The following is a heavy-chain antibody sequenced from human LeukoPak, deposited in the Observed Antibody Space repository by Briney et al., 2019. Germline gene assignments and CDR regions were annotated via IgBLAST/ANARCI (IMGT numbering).Heavy chain of an antibody. J-gene: IGHJ4*02. CDR3: AKAPLYYDYVWGSYPDY. CDR1: GFTFSSYA. D-gene: IGHD3-16*02. CDR2: ISGSGGST. V-gene: IGHV3-23*01. Sequence: GGSLRLSCAASGFTFSSYAMSWVRQAPGKGLEWVSAISGSGGSTYYADSVKGRFTISRDNSKNTLYPQMNSLRAEDTAVYYCAKAPLYYDYVWGSYPDYWGQGTLVTVSS.